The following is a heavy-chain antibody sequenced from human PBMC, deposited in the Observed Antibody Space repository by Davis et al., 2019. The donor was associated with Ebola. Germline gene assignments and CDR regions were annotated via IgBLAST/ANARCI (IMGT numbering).Heavy chain of an antibody. V-gene: IGHV4-59*11. D-gene: IGHD3-3*01. CDR2: IYSSGAT. CDR1: GGSISDHY. J-gene: IGHJ5*02. CDR3: ARGMEWTEWWIAP. Sequence: GSLRLSCTVSGGSISDHYWHWIRQPPGKGLEWIGYIYSSGATNYDSSLTSRVIMSVDTSKNQISLKLNSVTTADTAIYYCARGMEWTEWWIAPWGQGALVTVSS.